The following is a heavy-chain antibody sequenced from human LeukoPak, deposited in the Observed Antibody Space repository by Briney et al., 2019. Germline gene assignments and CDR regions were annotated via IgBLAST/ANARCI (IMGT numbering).Heavy chain of an antibody. CDR2: IYYSGST. D-gene: IGHD3-10*01. Sequence: PSETLSLTCTVSGGSISSHYWSWIRQPPGKGLEWIGYIYYSGSTNYNPSLKSRVTISVDTSKNQFSLKLSSVTAADTAVYYCASLRLWFGESWGQGTLVTVSP. J-gene: IGHJ5*02. V-gene: IGHV4-59*11. CDR3: ASLRLWFGES. CDR1: GGSISSHY.